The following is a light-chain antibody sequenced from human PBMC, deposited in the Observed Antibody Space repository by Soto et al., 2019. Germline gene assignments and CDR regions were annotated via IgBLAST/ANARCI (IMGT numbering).Light chain of an antibody. V-gene: IGLV2-14*01. J-gene: IGLJ1*01. CDR1: SSDIGVYNY. CDR3: NSYTSSSTLYV. CDR2: EIS. Sequence: QSALTQPASVSGSPGQSITISCTGTSSDIGVYNYVSLHQQHPGKAPKLMLYEISNRPSGVSNRFSGSKSGNTAALTITGLQAEDEADYYCNSYTSSSTLYVFGTGTKLTVL.